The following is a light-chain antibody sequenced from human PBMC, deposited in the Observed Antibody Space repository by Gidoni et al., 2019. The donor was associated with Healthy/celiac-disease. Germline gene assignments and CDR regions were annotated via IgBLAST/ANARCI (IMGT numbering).Light chain of an antibody. CDR1: SSDVGGYNY. CDR2: DVS. CDR3: CSYAGSYTFGVV. Sequence: QSALTQPRSVSGSPGHSVTISCTGTSSDVGGYNYVPLYQQHPGKAPKLMIYDVSKRPSGGPDRFSGSKCGNTASLTISGLQAEDEADYYGCSYAGSYTFGVVFGGGTKLTVL. V-gene: IGLV2-11*01. J-gene: IGLJ2*01.